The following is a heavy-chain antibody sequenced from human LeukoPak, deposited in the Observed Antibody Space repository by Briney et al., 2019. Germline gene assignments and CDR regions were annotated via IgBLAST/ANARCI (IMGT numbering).Heavy chain of an antibody. CDR1: GLSFSSYW. V-gene: IGHV3-23*01. Sequence: GGSLRLSCVGSGLSFSSYWMSWVRQAPGKGLEWVSAISGSGGSTYYADSVKGRFTISRDNSKNTLYLQMNSLRAEDTAVYYCAKDRTRMTTVTSFDYWGQGTLVTVPS. D-gene: IGHD4-17*01. CDR3: AKDRTRMTTVTSFDY. CDR2: ISGSGGST. J-gene: IGHJ4*02.